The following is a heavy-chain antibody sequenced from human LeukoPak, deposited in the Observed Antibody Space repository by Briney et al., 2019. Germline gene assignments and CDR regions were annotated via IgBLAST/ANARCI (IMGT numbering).Heavy chain of an antibody. D-gene: IGHD2-2*01. CDR1: GYSLTNYW. J-gene: IGHJ4*02. Sequence: GESLKISCKGSGYSLTNYWIGWVRQMPGKGLEWMGIIQPGDSNTRYSPSFQGQVTISADKSISTAYLQWSSLKASDTAMYYCARWPGGSTNRYFDYWGQGTLVTVSS. CDR2: IQPGDSNT. CDR3: ARWPGGSTNRYFDY. V-gene: IGHV5-51*01.